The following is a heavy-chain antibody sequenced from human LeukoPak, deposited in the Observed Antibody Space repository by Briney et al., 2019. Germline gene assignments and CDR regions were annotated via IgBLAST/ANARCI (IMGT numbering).Heavy chain of an antibody. CDR3: VKDGGYCSGGSCYGDNYYFDY. J-gene: IGHJ4*02. D-gene: IGHD2-15*01. CDR2: IRYHGGNK. V-gene: IGHV3-30*02. CDR1: GFPFSNFG. Sequence: PGGSLRLSCAASGFPFSNFGLHWVRQAPGKGLEWVALIRYHGGNKYYADSVKGRFTISRDSSKNTLYLQMNSLRAEDTAVYYCVKDGGYCSGGSCYGDNYYFDYWGQGTLVTVSS.